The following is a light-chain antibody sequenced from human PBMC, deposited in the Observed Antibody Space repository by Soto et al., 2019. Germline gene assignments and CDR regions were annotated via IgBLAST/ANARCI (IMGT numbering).Light chain of an antibody. CDR1: SSDVGGYNL. CDR3: CSYAGGNEV. CDR2: EVS. Sequence: QSALTQPPSASGSPGQSVTISCTGTSSDVGGYNLVSWYQQHPGKAPKLMIYEVSNRPSGVPDRFSGSKSGNTASLTVSGLQAEDEADYYCCSYAGGNEVFGAGTKLTVL. V-gene: IGLV2-8*01. J-gene: IGLJ1*01.